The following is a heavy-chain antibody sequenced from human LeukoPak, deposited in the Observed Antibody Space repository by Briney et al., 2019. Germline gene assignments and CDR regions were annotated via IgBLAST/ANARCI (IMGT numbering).Heavy chain of an antibody. J-gene: IGHJ6*03. Sequence: TSETLSLTCTVSGGSVGTYYWSWIRQSPGKGLEWIGYIYVTGTRYNPYLQSRVTISVDRSRNQFFLKMSSVTAADTAVYYCARHIGGGIEDMDVWGKGTKVIVSS. CDR3: ARHIGGGIEDMDV. V-gene: IGHV4-59*08. CDR1: GGSVGTYY. D-gene: IGHD3-16*02. CDR2: IYVTGT.